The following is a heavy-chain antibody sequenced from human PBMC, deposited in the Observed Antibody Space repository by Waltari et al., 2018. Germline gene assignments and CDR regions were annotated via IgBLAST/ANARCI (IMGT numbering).Heavy chain of an antibody. CDR3: ARDRNYAEFYFDH. V-gene: IGHV4-61*02. D-gene: IGHD1-7*01. CDR1: GDSLKRGTYF. CDR2: IYTNGDT. J-gene: IGHJ4*02. Sequence: VQLQESGPSLVRPSETLSLTCSVSGDSLKRGTYFWAWVRQPAKKGLEWIGRIYTNGDTHYNPSRQSRATISVDTSKKQISLNLRSLSAADTAVYYCARDRNYAEFYFDHWGPGILVTVSS.